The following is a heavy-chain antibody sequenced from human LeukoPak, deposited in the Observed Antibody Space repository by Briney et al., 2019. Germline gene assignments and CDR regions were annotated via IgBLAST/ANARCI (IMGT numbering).Heavy chain of an antibody. CDR2: IDTNTGAT. J-gene: IGHJ4*02. V-gene: IGHV1-2*02. CDR1: GYTFTAYY. D-gene: IGHD2-8*02. CDR3: ASEAFCAGGSCNVQRVAS. Sequence: ASVKVSCKASGYTFTAYYIHWVRQAPGQGLEWMGWIDTNTGATKYAQKFQGRVTITRDTSTGTAYMALTSLISGDTALYYCASEAFCAGGSCNVQRVASWGPGTLVTVSS.